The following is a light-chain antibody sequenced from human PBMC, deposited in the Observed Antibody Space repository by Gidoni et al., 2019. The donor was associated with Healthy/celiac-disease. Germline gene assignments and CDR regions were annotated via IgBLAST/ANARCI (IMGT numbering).Light chain of an antibody. Sequence: EIVLPQSPATLSLSPGERATLSCRASQSVSSYLAWCQQKPGQAPRLLIYDASNRATGIPARFSGSGSGTDFTLTISSLEPEDFAVYYCQQRSNWPLTFGPGTKVDIK. CDR3: QQRSNWPLT. CDR2: DAS. CDR1: QSVSSY. V-gene: IGKV3-11*01. J-gene: IGKJ3*01.